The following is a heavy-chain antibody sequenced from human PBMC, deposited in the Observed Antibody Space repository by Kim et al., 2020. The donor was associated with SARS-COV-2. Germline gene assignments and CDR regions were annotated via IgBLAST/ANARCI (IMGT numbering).Heavy chain of an antibody. V-gene: IGHV3-23*01. Sequence: GGSLRLSCAASGFTFSRYAMSWVRQAPGKGLEWVSAISGSGGSTYYADSVKGRFTISRDNSKNTLYLQMNSLRAEDTAVYYCAKDLLGHSSSWYLFHFDLWGRGTLVTVSS. D-gene: IGHD6-13*01. CDR1: GFTFSRYA. J-gene: IGHJ2*01. CDR2: ISGSGGST. CDR3: AKDLLGHSSSWYLFHFDL.